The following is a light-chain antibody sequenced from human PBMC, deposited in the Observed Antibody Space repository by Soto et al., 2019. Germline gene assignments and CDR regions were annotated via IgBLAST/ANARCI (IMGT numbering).Light chain of an antibody. CDR3: QQSYSTPYT. V-gene: IGKV1-39*01. CDR1: QSISIY. CDR2: AAS. J-gene: IGKJ2*01. Sequence: DIQMTQSPSSLSASVGDRVTITCRASQSISIYLNWYQQKPGKAPKLLIFAASSLQSGVPSRFSGSESGTDFSLTTTSLQPEDFATYYCQQSYSTPYTFGQGTKLEIK.